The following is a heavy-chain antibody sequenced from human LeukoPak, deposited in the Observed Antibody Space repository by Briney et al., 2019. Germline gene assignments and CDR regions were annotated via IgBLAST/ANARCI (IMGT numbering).Heavy chain of an antibody. CDR2: INSDGSWT. D-gene: IGHD2/OR15-2a*01. CDR3: VSFYETY. J-gene: IGHJ4*02. V-gene: IGHV3-74*01. CDR1: GNYL. Sequence: GGSLRLSCAASGNYLMHWVRQVPGKGLGWVSHINSDGSWTSYADSVKGRSTISKDNAKNTVYLQMNSLRAEDTAVYYCVSFYETYWGRGTLVTVSS.